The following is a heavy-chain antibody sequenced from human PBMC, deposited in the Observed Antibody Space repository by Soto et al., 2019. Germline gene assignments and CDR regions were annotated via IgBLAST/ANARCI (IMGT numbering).Heavy chain of an antibody. CDR3: AKRQPFDFWSGYLPFFDY. V-gene: IGHV3-23*01. CDR2: VGGSGSDT. Sequence: GGSLRLSCSASAINFRSYAMSWVRQAPGKGLEWVSAVGGSGSDTYYADFVKGRFTVSRDDSKNTLYLHMSSLRVEDTAIYYCAKRQPFDFWSGYLPFFDYWGQGTPVTVSS. J-gene: IGHJ4*02. D-gene: IGHD3-3*01. CDR1: AINFRSYA.